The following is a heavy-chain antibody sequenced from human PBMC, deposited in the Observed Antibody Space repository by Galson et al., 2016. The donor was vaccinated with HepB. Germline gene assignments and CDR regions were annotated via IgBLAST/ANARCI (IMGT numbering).Heavy chain of an antibody. CDR2: IWSDGSNK. Sequence: SLRLSCAASLFTFSSYGMHWVRQAPGKGLEWVAMIWSDGSNKFYAGSVKGRFTISRDNSNNRLYLQMNSLRAEDTAVYYCAKRAYYGSGRNGGGMDVWGQGTTVTVSS. CDR3: AKRAYYGSGRNGGGMDV. V-gene: IGHV3-33*06. D-gene: IGHD3-10*01. CDR1: LFTFSSYG. J-gene: IGHJ6*02.